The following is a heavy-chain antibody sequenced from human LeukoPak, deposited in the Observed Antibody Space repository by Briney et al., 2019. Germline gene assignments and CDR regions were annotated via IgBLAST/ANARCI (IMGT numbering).Heavy chain of an antibody. J-gene: IGHJ6*02. V-gene: IGHV3-30-3*01. CDR3: ARERQYYYDSSGYYYPNYYYYGMDV. CDR1: EFTFSSHA. D-gene: IGHD3-22*01. Sequence: GGSLGLSCVASEFTFSSHAMNWVRQAPGKGLEWVAVISYDGSNKYYADSVKGRFTISRDNSKNTLYLQMNSLRAEDTAVYYCARERQYYYDSSGYYYPNYYYYGMDVWGQGTTVTVSS. CDR2: ISYDGSNK.